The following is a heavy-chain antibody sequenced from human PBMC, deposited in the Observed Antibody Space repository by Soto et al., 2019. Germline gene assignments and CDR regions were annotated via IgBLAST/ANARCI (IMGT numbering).Heavy chain of an antibody. CDR2: IYWNSNRI. Sequence: EVQLVESGGGLVQPGRSLRLSCTASGFNVQDYAMHWVRHIPEKGLVLVSDIYWNSNRIDYAVSVKGRFTISRDNAKNSLYLQMKRLRAEDTALYCCATDISPGALDIWGQGTLVTV. V-gene: IGHV3-9*01. D-gene: IGHD7-27*01. J-gene: IGHJ4*01. CDR3: ATDISPGALDI. CDR1: GFNVQDYA.